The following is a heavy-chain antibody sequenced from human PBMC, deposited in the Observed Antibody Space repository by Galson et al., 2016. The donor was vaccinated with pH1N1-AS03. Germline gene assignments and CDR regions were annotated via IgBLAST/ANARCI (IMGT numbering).Heavy chain of an antibody. V-gene: IGHV1-18*01. D-gene: IGHD3-22*01. J-gene: IGHJ3*01. Sequence: SVKVSCKVSGYTFTAYGVSWVRQAPGQGLQWMGWISTHDGDTNYAQNFHGRVPLTTDTSTSTVYLELRSLQSDDTAVYYCAREGFRRRLLLPGAFDVWGQGTMLTVSS. CDR2: ISTHDGDT. CDR3: AREGFRRRLLLPGAFDV. CDR1: GYTFTAYG.